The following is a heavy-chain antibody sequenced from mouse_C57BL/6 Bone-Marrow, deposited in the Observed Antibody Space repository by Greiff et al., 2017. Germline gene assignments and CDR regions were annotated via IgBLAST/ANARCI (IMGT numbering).Heavy chain of an antibody. D-gene: IGHD3-2*02. CDR1: GYAFSSSW. CDR3: ASFSGSRYFDY. V-gene: IGHV1-82*01. J-gene: IGHJ2*01. CDR2: IYPGDGDT. Sequence: QVQLKESGPELVKPGASVKISCKASGYAFSSSWMNWVKQRPGKGLEWIGRIYPGDGDTNYNGKFKGKATLTADKSSSTAYMQLSSLTSEDSAVYFCASFSGSRYFDYWGQGTTLTVSS.